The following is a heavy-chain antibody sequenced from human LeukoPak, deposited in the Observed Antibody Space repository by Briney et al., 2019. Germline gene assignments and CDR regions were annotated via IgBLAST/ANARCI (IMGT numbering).Heavy chain of an antibody. V-gene: IGHV1-18*01. CDR3: ARSGGSYHRPNFDY. Sequence: ASVKVSCKASGYTFTSYGISWVRQAPGQGGEGMGWISAYNGNTNYAQKLQGRGTITTDTSTSTAYMELRSLRSDDTAVYYCARSGGSYHRPNFDYWGQGILVTVSS. CDR2: ISAYNGNT. D-gene: IGHD1-26*01. CDR1: GYTFTSYG. J-gene: IGHJ4*02.